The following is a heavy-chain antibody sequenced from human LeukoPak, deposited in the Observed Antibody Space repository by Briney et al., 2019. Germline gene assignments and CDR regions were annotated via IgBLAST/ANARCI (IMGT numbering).Heavy chain of an antibody. V-gene: IGHV5-51*01. CDR3: ATVPRIPAVGNTEYFQY. CDR1: GYSFTSYW. CDR2: VNPADSDT. D-gene: IGHD6-13*01. J-gene: IGHJ1*01. Sequence: GESLKISCKGSGYSFTSYWIAWVRQMPGKGLEWMVIVNPADSDTRYSPSFQGQVTISVDKSISTAYLPWSSLQASDTAMYYCATVPRIPAVGNTEYFQYWGQGTLVTVSS.